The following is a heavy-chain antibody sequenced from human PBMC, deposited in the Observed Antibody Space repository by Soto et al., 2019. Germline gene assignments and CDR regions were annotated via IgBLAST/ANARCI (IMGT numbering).Heavy chain of an antibody. CDR2: ISYDGSNK. J-gene: IGHJ4*02. V-gene: IGHV3-30*18. CDR3: AKDRGIQPNPEAFDY. Sequence: XGSLRLSCAASGFTFSSYGMHWVRQAPGKGLDWVAVISYDGSNKYYADSVKGRFTISRDNSKNTLYLQMNSLRAEDTAVYYCAKDRGIQPNPEAFDYWGQGNLVTVSS. CDR1: GFTFSSYG. D-gene: IGHD5-18*01.